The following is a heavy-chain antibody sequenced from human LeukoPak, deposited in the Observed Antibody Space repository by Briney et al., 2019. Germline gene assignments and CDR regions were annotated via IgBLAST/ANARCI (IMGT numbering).Heavy chain of an antibody. Sequence: SETLSLTCAVYGGSFSGYYWSWIRQPPGKGLEWIGEINHSGSTNYNPSLKSRVTISVDTSKNQFSLKLSSVTAADTAVYYCARGIVVVVAATPMSYGMDVWGQGTTVTVSS. CDR3: ARGIVVVVAATPMSYGMDV. J-gene: IGHJ6*02. CDR1: GGSFSGYY. D-gene: IGHD2-15*01. CDR2: INHSGST. V-gene: IGHV4-34*01.